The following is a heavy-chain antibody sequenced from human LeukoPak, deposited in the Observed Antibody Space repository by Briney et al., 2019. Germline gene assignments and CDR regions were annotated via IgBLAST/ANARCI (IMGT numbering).Heavy chain of an antibody. Sequence: SQTLSLTCTVSGGSISSGGYYWSWIRQHPGKGLEWIGYIYDSGSTYYNPSLKSRVTISVDTSKNQFSLKLRSVTAADTAVYYCAREAAEDVHYYDSSGYPDAFDIRGQGTIVTVSS. V-gene: IGHV4-31*03. D-gene: IGHD3-22*01. J-gene: IGHJ3*02. CDR1: GGSISSGGYY. CDR3: AREAAEDVHYYDSSGYPDAFDI. CDR2: IYDSGST.